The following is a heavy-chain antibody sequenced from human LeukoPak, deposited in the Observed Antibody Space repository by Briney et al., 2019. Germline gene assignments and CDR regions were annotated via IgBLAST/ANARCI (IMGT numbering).Heavy chain of an antibody. J-gene: IGHJ5*02. V-gene: IGHV3-11*01. D-gene: IGHD2-21*02. CDR1: GFTLSDYN. CDR3: ARLNCGGDCYSDNWFDP. Sequence: GGSLRLSCAASGFTLSDYNMGWIRQAQGKGLEWVSYISSSGSTIYYADSVKGRFTISRDNAKNSLYLQMNSLRAEDTAVYYCARLNCGGDCYSDNWFDPWGQGTLVTVSS. CDR2: ISSSGSTI.